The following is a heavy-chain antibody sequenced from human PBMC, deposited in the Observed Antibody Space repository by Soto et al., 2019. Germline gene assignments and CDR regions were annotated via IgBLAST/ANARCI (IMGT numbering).Heavy chain of an antibody. J-gene: IGHJ4*02. V-gene: IGHV1-69*08. Sequence: QVQLVQSGAEVKKPGSSVKVSCRASGGTFSSQSISWVRQAPGQGLEWMGKIIPILNVASYAKQFQGRVTITADKSTSTAYMELSSLRSEDTAMYFGARDPHYWGQGTLVTVSS. CDR2: IIPILNVA. CDR1: GGTFSSQS. CDR3: ARDPHY.